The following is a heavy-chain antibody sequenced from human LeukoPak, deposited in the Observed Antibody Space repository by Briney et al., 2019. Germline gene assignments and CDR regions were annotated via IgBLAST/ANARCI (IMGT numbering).Heavy chain of an antibody. J-gene: IGHJ4*02. CDR1: GFAFGIYA. D-gene: IGHD1-26*01. CDR2: ISSTNAI. CDR3: ARDDKWAFDY. Sequence: GGSLRLSCSASGFAFGIYALNWFRHTPGKGLEWLSYISSTNAIYYADSVKGRFTNSRDNAKESLYLQMNSLRAEDTAVYYCARDDKWAFDYWGQGALVTVSS. V-gene: IGHV3-69-1*02.